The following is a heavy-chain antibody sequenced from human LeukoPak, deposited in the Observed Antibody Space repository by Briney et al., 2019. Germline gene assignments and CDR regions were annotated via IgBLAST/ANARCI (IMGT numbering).Heavy chain of an antibody. CDR2: INPNSGGT. J-gene: IGHJ6*03. CDR3: ARGDTMVRGVISYYYYYMDV. CDR1: GYTFTGYY. Sequence: ASVKVSCKASGYTFTGYYMHWVRQAPGQGLEWMGWINPNSGGTNYAQKFQGRVTMTRDTSISTAYMELSRLRSDDTAVYYCARGDTMVRGVISYYYYYMDVWGKGTTVTVSS. D-gene: IGHD3-10*01. V-gene: IGHV1-2*02.